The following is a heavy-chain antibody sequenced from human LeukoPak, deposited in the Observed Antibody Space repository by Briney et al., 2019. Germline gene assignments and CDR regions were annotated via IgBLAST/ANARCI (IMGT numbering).Heavy chain of an antibody. D-gene: IGHD2-8*01. CDR1: GGSFSGYY. CDR3: AREGLRLDAFDI. V-gene: IGHV4-34*11. Sequence: SETLSLTCAVYGGSFSGYYWSWIRQPPGKGLEWIGYIYYSGSTNYNPSLKGRVIISVDTSKNQFSLELSSVTAADTAVYFCAREGLRLDAFDIWGQGTMVTVSS. J-gene: IGHJ3*02. CDR2: IYYSGST.